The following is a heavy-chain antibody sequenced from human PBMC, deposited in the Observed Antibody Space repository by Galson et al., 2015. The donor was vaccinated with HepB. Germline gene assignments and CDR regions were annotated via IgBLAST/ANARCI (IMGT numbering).Heavy chain of an antibody. V-gene: IGHV1-18*01. Sequence: SVKVSCKASGYTFDSYDISWVRQAPGQGLEWMGWISAYNRNTNYAPKLQGRVSMTTDTSKSKAYMELGSPRSDDTAVYYCARARYNCNYWGQGTLVTVSS. CDR2: ISAYNRNT. CDR1: GYTFDSYD. D-gene: IGHD1-20*01. J-gene: IGHJ4*02. CDR3: ARARYNCNY.